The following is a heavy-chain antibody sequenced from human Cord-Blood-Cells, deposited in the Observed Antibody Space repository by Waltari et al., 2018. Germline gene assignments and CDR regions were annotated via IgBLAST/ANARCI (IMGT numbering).Heavy chain of an antibody. CDR3: ARGGDYYGSGSYHYYYYMDV. V-gene: IGHV1-69*01. D-gene: IGHD3-10*01. CDR2: IIPIFGTA. CDR1: GGTFSSYA. Sequence: QVQLVQSGAEVKKPGSSVKVSCKASGGTFSSYAISWVRQAPGQGLEWMGGIIPIFGTANYAQKFQGRVTITADESTSTAYMELSSLRSEDTAVYYCARGGDYYGSGSYHYYYYMDVWGKGTTVTVSS. J-gene: IGHJ6*03.